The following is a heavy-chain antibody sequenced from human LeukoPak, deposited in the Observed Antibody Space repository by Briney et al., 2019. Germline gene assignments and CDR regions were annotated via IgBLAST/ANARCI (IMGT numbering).Heavy chain of an antibody. D-gene: IGHD3-10*01. CDR2: IGSSSHYM. Sequence: GGSLRLSCAASGFTFNSYSMNWVRQAPGKGLEWVSSIGSSSHYMYHADSVKGRFTISRDNSKNTLHLQMNSLRAEDTAVYYCARNPIRGSYYFDHWGREPWSPSPQ. J-gene: IGHJ4*02. V-gene: IGHV3-21*01. CDR3: ARNPIRGSYYFDH. CDR1: GFTFNSYS.